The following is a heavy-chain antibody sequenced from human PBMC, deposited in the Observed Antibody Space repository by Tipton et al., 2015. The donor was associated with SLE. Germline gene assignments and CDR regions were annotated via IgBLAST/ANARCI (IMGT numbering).Heavy chain of an antibody. CDR2: IYHSGST. Sequence: TLSLTCAVSGGSISRGGYSWSWIRQPPGKGLEWIGYIYHSGSTYYNPSLESRVTISADVSTNQFSLKLSSVTAADTAVYYCARHQRSPHIVVVIDWYFDLWGRGTLVTVSS. D-gene: IGHD2-21*01. CDR3: ARHQRSPHIVVVIDWYFDL. V-gene: IGHV4-30-2*01. J-gene: IGHJ2*01. CDR1: GGSISRGGYS.